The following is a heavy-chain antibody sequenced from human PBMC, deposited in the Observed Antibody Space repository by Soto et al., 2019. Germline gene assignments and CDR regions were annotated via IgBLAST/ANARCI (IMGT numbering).Heavy chain of an antibody. V-gene: IGHV3-33*01. CDR1: GFTFSSYG. CDR2: IWYDGSNK. J-gene: IGHJ4*02. CDR3: ARDYDSSGYPRSYFDY. Sequence: QVQLVESGGGVVQPGRSLRLSCAASGFTFSSYGMHWVRQAPGKGLEWVAVIWYDGSNKYYADSVKGRFTISRDNSKNTVYLQMNSLRAEDAAVYYCARDYDSSGYPRSYFDYWGQGTLVTVSS. D-gene: IGHD3-22*01.